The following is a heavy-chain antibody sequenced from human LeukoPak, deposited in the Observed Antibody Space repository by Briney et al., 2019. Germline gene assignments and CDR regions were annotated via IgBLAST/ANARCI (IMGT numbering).Heavy chain of an antibody. V-gene: IGHV4-34*01. CDR2: INHSGST. D-gene: IGHD3-3*01. CDR3: ARRKFDTIFGVVTVNLMYNWSDP. Sequence: SETLSLTCAVYGGPFSGCHWSWIRQPPGKGLEWIGEINHSGSTNYNPSLKSRVTISVDTSKNQFSLKLSSVTAADTAVYYCARRKFDTIFGVVTVNLMYNWSDPWGQGTLVTVSS. CDR1: GGPFSGCH. J-gene: IGHJ5*02.